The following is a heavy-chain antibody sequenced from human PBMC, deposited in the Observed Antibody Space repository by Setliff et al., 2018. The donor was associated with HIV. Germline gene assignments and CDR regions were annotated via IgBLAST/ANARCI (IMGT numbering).Heavy chain of an antibody. J-gene: IGHJ6*02. Sequence: GASVKVSCKASGGTLSSYAISWVRQAPGRGLEWMGGIIPILGIANYAQKFQGRVTITADESTSTAYMELSSLGSEDTAVYYCASPAGNYYYGMDVWGQGTTVTVSS. CDR3: ASPAGNYYYGMDV. V-gene: IGHV1-69*10. D-gene: IGHD6-13*01. CDR1: GGTLSSYA. CDR2: IIPILGIA.